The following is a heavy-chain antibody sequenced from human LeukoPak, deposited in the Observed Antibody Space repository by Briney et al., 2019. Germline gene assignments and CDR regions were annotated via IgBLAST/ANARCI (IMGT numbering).Heavy chain of an antibody. D-gene: IGHD3-10*01. J-gene: IGHJ6*02. CDR1: GGSISSYY. Sequence: SETLSLTCTVSGGSISSYYWSWIRQPPGKGLEWIGYIYYSGSTYYNPSLKSRVTISVDTSKNQFSLKLSSVTAADTAVYHCAGDGDSGMDVWGQGTTVTVSS. V-gene: IGHV4-59*08. CDR3: AGDGDSGMDV. CDR2: IYYSGST.